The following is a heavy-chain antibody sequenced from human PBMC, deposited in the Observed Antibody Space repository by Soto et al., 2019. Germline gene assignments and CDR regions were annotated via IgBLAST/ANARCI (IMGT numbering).Heavy chain of an antibody. CDR3: AIAVAGPTAIAY. D-gene: IGHD6-19*01. V-gene: IGHV3-48*01. CDR1: EFTFSTYT. CDR2: INSSSSTI. J-gene: IGHJ4*02. Sequence: PGGSLRLSCAASEFTFSTYTMNWVRQLNWVRQAPGKGLVWVSYINSSSSTINYADSVKGRFTISRDNAKNTLYLQMNTLRAEDTAVYYCAIAVAGPTAIAYWGQGNQVTVSS.